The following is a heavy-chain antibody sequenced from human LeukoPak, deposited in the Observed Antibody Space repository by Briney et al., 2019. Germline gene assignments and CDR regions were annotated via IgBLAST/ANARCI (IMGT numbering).Heavy chain of an antibody. Sequence: SSVTVSCKASVGTFSSYAISWVRQPPGQGREWMGRIIPILGIANYAQKFQGRVTITADKSTSTAYMELSSLRSEDTAVNYCARGAIAAAGIRKRYYFDYWGQGTLVTVSS. V-gene: IGHV1-69*04. CDR1: VGTFSSYA. CDR3: ARGAIAAAGIRKRYYFDY. J-gene: IGHJ4*02. D-gene: IGHD6-13*01. CDR2: IIPILGIA.